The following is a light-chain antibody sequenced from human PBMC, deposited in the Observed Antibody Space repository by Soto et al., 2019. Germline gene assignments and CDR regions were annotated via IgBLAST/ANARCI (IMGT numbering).Light chain of an antibody. Sequence: QSALTQPPSASGSPGQSITISCSGTSSDVGNYNYVSWYQHYPGKAPKLFLYEVVKWPSGVPDRFSGSRSGNTASLTVFGLQAEDEADYYCSSYAGGNKWVFGGGTKLTVL. CDR2: EVV. J-gene: IGLJ3*02. CDR3: SSYAGGNKWV. V-gene: IGLV2-8*01. CDR1: SSDVGNYNY.